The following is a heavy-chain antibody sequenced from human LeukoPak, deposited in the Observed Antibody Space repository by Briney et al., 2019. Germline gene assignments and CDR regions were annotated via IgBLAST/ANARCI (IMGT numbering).Heavy chain of an antibody. CDR1: GFTFSSYG. CDR3: AKGEQYYGSGSHRRGHYFDY. J-gene: IGHJ4*02. D-gene: IGHD3-10*01. V-gene: IGHV3-30*02. CDR2: LRSDGSNK. Sequence: TGGSLRLSCAASGFTFSSYGMHWVRQAPGKGLEGVALLRSDGSNKYYADSVKGRFTISRDNSKNTLYLQMSSLRAEDTAVYYCAKGEQYYGSGSHRRGHYFDYWGQGTLVTVSS.